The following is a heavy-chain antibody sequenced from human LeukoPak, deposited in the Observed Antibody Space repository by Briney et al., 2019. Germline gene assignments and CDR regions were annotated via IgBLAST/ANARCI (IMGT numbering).Heavy chain of an antibody. J-gene: IGHJ5*02. CDR3: ARGGLVVPAAIQVWFDP. D-gene: IGHD2-2*02. CDR1: GGTFNSYA. V-gene: IGHV1-69*05. Sequence: ASVKVSCKASGGTFNSYAISWVRQAPGQGLEWMGGIIPIFGTANYAQKFQGRVTITTDESTSTAYMELSSLRSEDTAVYYCARGGLVVPAAIQVWFDPWGQGTLVTVSS. CDR2: IIPIFGTA.